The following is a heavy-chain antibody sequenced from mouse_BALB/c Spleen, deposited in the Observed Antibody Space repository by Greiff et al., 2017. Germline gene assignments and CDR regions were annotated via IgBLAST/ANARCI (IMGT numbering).Heavy chain of an antibody. CDR2: ISSGGGST. Sequence: EVMLVESGGGLVKPGGSLKLSCAASGFAFSSYDMSWVRQTPEKRLEWVAYISSGGGSTYYPDTVKGRFTISRDNAKNTLYLQMSSLKSEDTAMYYCARQTGRYYAMDYWGQGTSVTVSS. J-gene: IGHJ4*01. V-gene: IGHV5-12-1*01. CDR3: ARQTGRYYAMDY. D-gene: IGHD4-1*01. CDR1: GFAFSSYD.